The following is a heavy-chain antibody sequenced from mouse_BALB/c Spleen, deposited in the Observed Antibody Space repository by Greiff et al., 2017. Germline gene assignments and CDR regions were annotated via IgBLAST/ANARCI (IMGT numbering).Heavy chain of an antibody. CDR2: INPSSGYT. J-gene: IGHJ4*01. D-gene: IGHD2-3*01. CDR1: GYTFTSYT. V-gene: IGHV1-4*01. Sequence: QVQLQQSGAELSRPGASVTMSCKASGYTFTSYTMHWVKQRPGQGLEWIGYINPSSGYTNYNQKFKDKATLTADKSSSTAYMQLSSLTSEDSAVYYCARWLLYAMDYWGQGTAVTVSS. CDR3: ARWLLYAMDY.